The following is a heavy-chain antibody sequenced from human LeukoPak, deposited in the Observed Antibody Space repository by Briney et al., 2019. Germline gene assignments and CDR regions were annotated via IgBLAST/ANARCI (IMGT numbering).Heavy chain of an antibody. CDR2: ISGSGGST. D-gene: IGHD3-10*01. Sequence: GGSLRLSCAASGFTFSSYAVSWVRQAPGKGLEWVSAISGSGGSTYYADSVKGRFTISRDNSKNTLYLQMNSLRAEDTAVYYCAKARRYGSGSPMRGTYYFDYWGQGTLVTVSS. CDR1: GFTFSSYA. J-gene: IGHJ4*02. CDR3: AKARRYGSGSPMRGTYYFDY. V-gene: IGHV3-23*01.